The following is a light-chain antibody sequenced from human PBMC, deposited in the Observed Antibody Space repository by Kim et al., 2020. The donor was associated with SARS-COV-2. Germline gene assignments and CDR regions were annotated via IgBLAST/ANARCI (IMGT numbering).Light chain of an antibody. CDR2: GKN. J-gene: IGLJ2*01. CDR1: SLSRDY. Sequence: VALGQTSSIPCQGDSLSRDYVSWYQRRPGQAPVLVIYGKNNRPSGIPDRLSGSSSGNTASLTITGAQAEDEADYYCQSRDSSGKVVFGGGTQLTVL. CDR3: QSRDSSGKVV. V-gene: IGLV3-19*01.